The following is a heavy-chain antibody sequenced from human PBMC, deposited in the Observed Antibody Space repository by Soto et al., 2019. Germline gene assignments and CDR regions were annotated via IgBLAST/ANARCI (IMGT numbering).Heavy chain of an antibody. J-gene: IGHJ6*02. CDR2: IWYDGSNK. Sequence: QVQLVESGGGVVQPGRSLRLSCAASGFTFSSYGMHWVRQAPGKGLEWVAGIWYDGSNKYYADSVKGRFTISRDNSKNTLYLQMNSLRAEDTAVYYCARERSGVVNYDYGMDVWGQGTTVTVSS. CDR1: GFTFSSYG. CDR3: ARERSGVVNYDYGMDV. D-gene: IGHD3-22*01. V-gene: IGHV3-33*01.